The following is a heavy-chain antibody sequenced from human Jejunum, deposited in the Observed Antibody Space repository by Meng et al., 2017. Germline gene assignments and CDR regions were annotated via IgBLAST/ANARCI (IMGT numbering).Heavy chain of an antibody. Sequence: GESLKISCVVSGFSYTTAAMSWVRQAPGKGLEWVSTISGIDGSTYYTDPVKGRFTISWDNSKNVLSLQMHSLRADDTAVYFCAKMRGYVTSSLSSASWGQGTLVTVSS. J-gene: IGHJ5*02. D-gene: IGHD6-6*01. CDR3: AKMRGYVTSSLSSAS. CDR2: ISGIDGST. CDR1: GFSYTTAA. V-gene: IGHV3-23*01.